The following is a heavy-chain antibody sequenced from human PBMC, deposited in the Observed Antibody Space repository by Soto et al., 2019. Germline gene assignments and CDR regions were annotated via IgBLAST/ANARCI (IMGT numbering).Heavy chain of an antibody. Sequence: GGSLRLSCAASGFTFSSYSMNWVRQAPGKGLEWVSSISSSSSYIYYADSVKGRFTISRDNAKNSLYLQMNSLRAEDTAVYYCARPRKAFVVSHDAFDIWGQGTMVTVSS. V-gene: IGHV3-21*01. CDR3: ARPRKAFVVSHDAFDI. CDR2: ISSSSSYI. CDR1: GFTFSSYS. J-gene: IGHJ3*02. D-gene: IGHD3-16*01.